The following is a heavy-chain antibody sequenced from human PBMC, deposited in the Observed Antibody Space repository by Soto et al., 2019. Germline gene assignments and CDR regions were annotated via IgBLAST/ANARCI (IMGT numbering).Heavy chain of an antibody. CDR1: GGSISSGDYY. Sequence: QVQLQQSGPGLVKPSQTLSLTCTVSGGSISSGDYYWSWIRQPPGKGLEWIGYILHSGSTFYNPSLQSRVTISVDTSKNQFSLKLGSVTAADTAVYYCTLQGGGMDVWGQGTTVTVSS. J-gene: IGHJ6*02. CDR2: ILHSGST. V-gene: IGHV4-30-4*01. D-gene: IGHD4-4*01. CDR3: TLQGGGMDV.